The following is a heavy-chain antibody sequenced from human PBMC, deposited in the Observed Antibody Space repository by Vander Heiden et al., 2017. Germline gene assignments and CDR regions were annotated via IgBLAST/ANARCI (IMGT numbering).Heavy chain of an antibody. Sequence: EVQLVESGGGLVQPGGSLRLSCAASGFTVSSYWMSWVRQAPGKGLEWVANIKQDGSEKYYVDSVKGRFTISRDNAKNSLYLQMNSLRAEDTAVYYCARDSYSSSWYGVESPYYYYYYGMDVWGQGTTVTVSS. CDR3: ARDSYSSSWYGVESPYYYYYYGMDV. D-gene: IGHD6-13*01. J-gene: IGHJ6*02. CDR2: IKQDGSEK. V-gene: IGHV3-7*01. CDR1: GFTVSSYW.